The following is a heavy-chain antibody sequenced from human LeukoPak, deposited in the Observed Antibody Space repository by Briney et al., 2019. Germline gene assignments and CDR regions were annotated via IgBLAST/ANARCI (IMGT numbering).Heavy chain of an antibody. J-gene: IGHJ4*02. CDR2: IWYDGSNK. CDR1: GFTFSSYG. V-gene: IGHV3-33*06. CDR3: AKEMAYGPWPPGD. Sequence: TGGSLRLSCAASGFTFSSYGMHWVRQAPGKGLEWVAVIWYDGSNKYSADSVKGRFTISRANSKNTLYLQMNSLRAEETAVYYCAKEMAYGPWPPGDWGQGTLVTFSS. D-gene: IGHD4-17*01.